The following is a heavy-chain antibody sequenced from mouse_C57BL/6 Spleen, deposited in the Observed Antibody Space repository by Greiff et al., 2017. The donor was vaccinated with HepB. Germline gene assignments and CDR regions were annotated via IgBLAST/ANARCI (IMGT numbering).Heavy chain of an antibody. CDR1: GYAFSSSW. CDR3: ARSGGSSYPYYFDY. D-gene: IGHD1-1*01. V-gene: IGHV1-82*01. Sequence: VQLHKSGPELVKPGASVKISCKASGYAFSSSWMNWVKQRPGKGLEWIGRIYPGDGATNYNGKFKGKATLTADKSSSTAYMQLSSLTSEDSAVYFCARSGGSSYPYYFDYWGQGTTLTVSS. CDR2: IYPGDGAT. J-gene: IGHJ2*01.